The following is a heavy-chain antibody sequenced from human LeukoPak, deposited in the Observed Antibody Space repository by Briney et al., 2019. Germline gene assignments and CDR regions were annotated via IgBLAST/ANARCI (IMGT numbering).Heavy chain of an antibody. CDR1: GFTFSNYA. J-gene: IGHJ4*02. CDR3: TKGTIWLPFDY. D-gene: IGHD5-18*01. CDR2: ISGSGGST. V-gene: IGHV3-23*01. Sequence: GGSLRLSCAASGFTFSNYAMSWARQAPGKGLEWVSAISGSGGSTYYADSVKGRFTISRDNSKNTLYLQMNSLRAVDTAVYYCTKGTIWLPFDYWGQGTLVTVSS.